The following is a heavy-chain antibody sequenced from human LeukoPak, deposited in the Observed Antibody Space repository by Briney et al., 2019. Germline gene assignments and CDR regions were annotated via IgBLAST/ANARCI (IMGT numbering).Heavy chain of an antibody. Sequence: GGSLRLSCAASGFTFSRSDMNWVRQAPGKGLEWVSSISSSSSYIYYTDSLKGRFTISRDNAKNSLYLQMNSLRAEDTAVYYCARDYPYGDDSFDYWGQGTLVTVSS. CDR2: ISSSSSYI. D-gene: IGHD4-17*01. J-gene: IGHJ4*02. CDR3: ARDYPYGDDSFDY. V-gene: IGHV3-21*01. CDR1: GFTFSRSD.